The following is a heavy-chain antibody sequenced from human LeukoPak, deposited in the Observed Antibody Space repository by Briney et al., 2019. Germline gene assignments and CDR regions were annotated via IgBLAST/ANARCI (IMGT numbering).Heavy chain of an antibody. CDR3: ATTSWGSGDMIVLGLGAFDI. CDR2: ISSSSSYI. Sequence: GGSLRLSCAASGFTFSSYAMNWVRQAPGKGLEWVSSISSSSSYIYYADSVKGRFTISRDNAKNSLYLQMNSLRAEDTAVYYCATTSWGSGDMIVLGLGAFDIWGQGTMVTVSS. J-gene: IGHJ3*02. CDR1: GFTFSSYA. V-gene: IGHV3-21*01. D-gene: IGHD3-22*01.